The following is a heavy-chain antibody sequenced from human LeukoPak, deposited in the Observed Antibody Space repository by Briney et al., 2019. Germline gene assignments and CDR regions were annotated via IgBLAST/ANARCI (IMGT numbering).Heavy chain of an antibody. J-gene: IGHJ5*02. Sequence: GSVKVSCKASGYTFTGYYIHWVRQAPGQGLEWMGWINPNSGGTNYAQKFQGRVTMTRDTSISTAYMELSRLRSDDTAVYYCARDPDMSSYGLASWFDPWGRGTLVTVSS. CDR1: GYTFTGYY. CDR2: INPNSGGT. V-gene: IGHV1-2*02. CDR3: ARDPDMSSYGLASWFDP. D-gene: IGHD5-18*01.